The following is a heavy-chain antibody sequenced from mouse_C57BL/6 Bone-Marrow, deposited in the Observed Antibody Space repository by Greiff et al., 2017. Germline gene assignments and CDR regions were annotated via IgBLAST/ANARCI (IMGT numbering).Heavy chain of an antibody. CDR1: GFTFSDFY. J-gene: IGHJ2*01. V-gene: IGHV7-1*01. CDR2: SRNKANDDTT. CDR3: ARGYDLDY. D-gene: IGHD2-3*01. Sequence: EVNLVESGGGLVQSGRSLRLSCATSGFTFSDFYMEWVRQAPGKGLEWIAASRNKANDDTTEYSASVKGQFIVSRDTSQSILYLQMNALRAEDTAIYYCARGYDLDYWGQGTTLTVSS.